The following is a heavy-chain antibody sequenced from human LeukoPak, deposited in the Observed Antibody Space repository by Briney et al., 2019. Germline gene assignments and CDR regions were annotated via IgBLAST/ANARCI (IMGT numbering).Heavy chain of an antibody. CDR3: ARIPRGDSSSWYYFDY. D-gene: IGHD6-13*01. CDR1: GFTFSSYG. CDR2: ISGSGGST. Sequence: GGSLRLSCAASGFTFSSYGMSWVRQAPGKGLEWVSAISGSGGSTYYADSVKGRFTISRDNSKNSLYLQMNSLRAEDTAVYYCARIPRGDSSSWYYFDYWGQGTLVTVSS. V-gene: IGHV3-23*01. J-gene: IGHJ4*02.